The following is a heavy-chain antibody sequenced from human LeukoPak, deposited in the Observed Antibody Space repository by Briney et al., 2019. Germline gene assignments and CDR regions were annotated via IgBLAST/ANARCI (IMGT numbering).Heavy chain of an antibody. J-gene: IGHJ6*02. CDR1: GGSISSGGYY. Sequence: PSETLSLACTVSGGSISSGGYYWSWIRQHPGKSLEWIGYIYYSGSTYYNPSLKSRVTISVDTSKNQFSLKLSSVTAADTAVYYCARVDGGNSFYYYGMDVWGQGTTVTVSS. D-gene: IGHD4-23*01. CDR3: ARVDGGNSFYYYGMDV. V-gene: IGHV4-31*03. CDR2: IYYSGST.